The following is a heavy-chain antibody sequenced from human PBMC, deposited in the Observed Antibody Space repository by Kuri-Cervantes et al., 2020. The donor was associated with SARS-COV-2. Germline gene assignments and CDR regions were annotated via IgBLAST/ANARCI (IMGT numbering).Heavy chain of an antibody. CDR1: GYTFTSYG. D-gene: IGHD2-15*01. J-gene: IGHJ4*02. CDR3: ARGSWQDPLY. CDR2: IDAGDT. V-gene: IGHV1-3*01. Sequence: ASVKVSCKASGYTFTSYGITWVRQAPGQRLEWMGWIDAGDTKYSQKFQGRFTMTWDTSASTAYMELSSLRSEDTAVYFCARGSWQDPLYWGQGTLVTVSS.